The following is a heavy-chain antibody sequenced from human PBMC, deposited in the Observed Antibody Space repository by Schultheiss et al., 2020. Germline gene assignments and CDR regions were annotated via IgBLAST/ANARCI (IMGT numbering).Heavy chain of an antibody. V-gene: IGHV4-59*01. D-gene: IGHD3-3*02. CDR2: IYYSGST. Sequence: GSLRLSCTVSGGSISSYYWSWIRQPPGKGLEWIGYIYYSGSTNYNPSLKSRVTISVDTSKNQFSLKLSSVTAADTAVYYCASLALHWGQGTLVTVSS. J-gene: IGHJ4*02. CDR1: GGSISSYY. CDR3: ASLALH.